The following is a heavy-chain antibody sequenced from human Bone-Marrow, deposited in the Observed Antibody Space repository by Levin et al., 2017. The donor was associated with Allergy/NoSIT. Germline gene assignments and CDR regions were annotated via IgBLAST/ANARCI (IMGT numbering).Heavy chain of an antibody. CDR3: ARDGGGNRGGYYYYGMDV. CDR2: IGTAGDT. J-gene: IGHJ6*02. CDR1: GFTFSNYD. Sequence: GGSLRLSCAASGFTFSNYDMHWVRQGTGKGLEWVSAIGTAGDTYYPGSVKGRFTISRENAKNSLYLQMNSLRAGDTAVYYWARDGGGNRGGYYYYGMDVWGQGTTVTVSS. V-gene: IGHV3-13*01. D-gene: IGHD4-23*01.